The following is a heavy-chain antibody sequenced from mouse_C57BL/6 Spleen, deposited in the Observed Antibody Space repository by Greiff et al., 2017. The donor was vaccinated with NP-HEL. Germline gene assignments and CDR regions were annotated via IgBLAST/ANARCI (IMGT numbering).Heavy chain of an antibody. D-gene: IGHD1-1*01. CDR1: GYTFTSYW. Sequence: QVQLQQPGAELVRPGSSVKLSCKASGYTFTSYWMDWVKQRPGQGLEWIGNIYPSDSETHYNQKFKDKATLTVDKSSSTAYMQLSSLTSEDSAVYYCARLTYYGSRCYWGQGTTLTVSS. CDR2: IYPSDSET. CDR3: ARLTYYGSRCY. J-gene: IGHJ2*01. V-gene: IGHV1-61*01.